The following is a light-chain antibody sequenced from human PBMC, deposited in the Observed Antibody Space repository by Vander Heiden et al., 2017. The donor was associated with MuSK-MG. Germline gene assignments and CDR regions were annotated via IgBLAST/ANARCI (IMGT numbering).Light chain of an antibody. J-gene: IGKJ2*01. Sequence: DIQLTQSPSSLSASVGDIVTITCRASQSIRNFLNWYQQIPGNAPKVLIFAASSVQSGVPSRFRGSGSGTDFTLTISSLQPEDFATYYCQQSDSAPYTFGQGTKLEIK. CDR3: QQSDSAPYT. CDR1: QSIRNF. CDR2: AAS. V-gene: IGKV1-39*01.